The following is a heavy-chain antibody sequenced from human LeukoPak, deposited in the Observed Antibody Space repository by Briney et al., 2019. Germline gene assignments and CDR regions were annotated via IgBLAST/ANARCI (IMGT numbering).Heavy chain of an antibody. Sequence: GGSLRLSCAASGFTFSTYWMSWVRQAPGKGLEWVAIMKQDGSEKYYVDSVKGRFTISRDNAKNSLYLQMNSLRAEDTALYYCARGSGSYFIYWGQGTLVTVSS. CDR3: ARGSGSYFIY. CDR2: MKQDGSEK. J-gene: IGHJ4*02. V-gene: IGHV3-7*04. D-gene: IGHD1-26*01. CDR1: GFTFSTYW.